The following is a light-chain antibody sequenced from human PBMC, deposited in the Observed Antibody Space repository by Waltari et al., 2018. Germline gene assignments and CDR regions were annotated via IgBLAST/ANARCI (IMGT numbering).Light chain of an antibody. V-gene: IGLV9-49*01. CDR1: SGYTNYK. CDR3: GADHGNGSKGV. CDR2: GGGGGIVG. J-gene: IGLJ2*01. Sequence: QPVVTQTPSASASLGASVTLTRTLSSGYTNYKVDWYQQRPGRGPRFVMRGGGGGIVGSKGDGIPDCFSVLGSGLNRYLTVKNIQEEDESDYHCGADHGNGSKGVFGGGTKLTV.